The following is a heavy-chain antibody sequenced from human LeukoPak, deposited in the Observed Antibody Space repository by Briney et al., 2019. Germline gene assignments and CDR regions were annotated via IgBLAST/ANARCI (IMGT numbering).Heavy chain of an antibody. D-gene: IGHD6-13*01. Sequence: GGSLRLSCAASGFTFNIYTTNWVRQAPGKGLEWVSSISSTSSDIHYTDSVKGRFTIFRDNTKNSLYLQMDSLRAEDTAVYYCAPGEQQLGYWGQGTLVTVSS. J-gene: IGHJ4*02. CDR2: ISSTSSDI. V-gene: IGHV3-21*01. CDR1: GFTFNIYT. CDR3: APGEQQLGY.